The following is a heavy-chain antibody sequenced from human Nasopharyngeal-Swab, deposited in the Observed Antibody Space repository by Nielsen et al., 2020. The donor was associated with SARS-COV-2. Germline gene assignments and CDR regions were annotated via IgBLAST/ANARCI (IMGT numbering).Heavy chain of an antibody. J-gene: IGHJ5*02. D-gene: IGHD2-2*01. V-gene: IGHV4-4*02. CDR3: ARDQGYCSSTSCYGRKGFDP. CDR1: GGSISSSHW. CDR2: IYHSGST. Sequence: SETLSLTCAVSGGSISSSHWWSWVRQPPGKGLEWIGEIYHSGSTNYNPSLKSRVTISVDKSKNQFSLKLSSVTAADTAVYYCARDQGYCSSTSCYGRKGFDPWGQGTLVTVSS.